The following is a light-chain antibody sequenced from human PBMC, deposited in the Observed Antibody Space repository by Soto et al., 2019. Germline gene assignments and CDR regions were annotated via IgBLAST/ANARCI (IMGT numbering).Light chain of an antibody. CDR2: GAS. J-gene: IGKJ1*01. V-gene: IGKV3-20*01. CDR3: QKYGSSPRT. Sequence: EIVLTQSPGTLSLSPGARATLSCRASQSVSTSSLAWYQQKGGQAPRLLIHGASSRATGIPDRFSGSGYGTDFTITISRLEPEDFAVYYCQKYGSSPRTFGQGTKVEVK. CDR1: QSVSTSS.